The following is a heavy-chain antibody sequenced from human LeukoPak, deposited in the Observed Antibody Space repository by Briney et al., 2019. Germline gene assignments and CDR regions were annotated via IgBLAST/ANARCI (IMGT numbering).Heavy chain of an antibody. CDR2: IPYDGGNK. V-gene: IGHV3-30*02. CDR1: GFTFSTSG. CDR3: AKVGGSSWSFFFDY. J-gene: IGHJ4*02. Sequence: GGSLRLSCAASGFTFSTSGMHWVRQAPGKGLEWVAFIPYDGGNKYYADSVKGRFTISRDNSKNTLYLQMNSLRAEDTAVYHCAKVGGSSWSFFFDYWGQGTLVTVSS. D-gene: IGHD6-13*01.